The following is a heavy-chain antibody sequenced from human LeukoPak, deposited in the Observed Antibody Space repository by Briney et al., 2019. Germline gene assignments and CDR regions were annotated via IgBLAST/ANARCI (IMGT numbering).Heavy chain of an antibody. CDR1: GGSISSSSYY. D-gene: IGHD5-12*01. CDR3: ARARASVATIGAR. Sequence: SETLSLTCTVSGGSISSSSYYWGWIRQPPGKGLEWIGSIYHSGSTYYNPSLKSRVTISVDTSKNQFSLKLSSVTAADTAVYYCARARASVATIGARWGQGTLVTVSS. J-gene: IGHJ4*02. CDR2: IYHSGST. V-gene: IGHV4-39*07.